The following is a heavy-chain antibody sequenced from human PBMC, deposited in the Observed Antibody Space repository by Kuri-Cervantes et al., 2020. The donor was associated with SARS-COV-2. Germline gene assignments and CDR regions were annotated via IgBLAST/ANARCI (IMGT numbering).Heavy chain of an antibody. CDR3: ARRARVSDYALDV. Sequence: GGSLRLSCAASGFTFGSYEMNWVRQAPGKGLEWVATISYDGSNQYYGDSVKGRFTFSRDNSKNRMYLQMDSLRSEDTAVYYCARRARVSDYALDVWGPGTTVTVSS. D-gene: IGHD2-21*01. V-gene: IGHV3-30*03. J-gene: IGHJ6*02. CDR2: ISYDGSNQ. CDR1: GFTFGSYE.